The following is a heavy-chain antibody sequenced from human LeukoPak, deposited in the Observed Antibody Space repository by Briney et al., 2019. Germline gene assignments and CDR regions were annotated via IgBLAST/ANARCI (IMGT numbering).Heavy chain of an antibody. CDR1: GFTFSDYY. J-gene: IGHJ4*02. V-gene: IGHV3-11*05. D-gene: IGHD6-19*01. CDR3: ARDNTGWSVDY. CDR2: SSRTTSYI. Sequence: GGSLTLSCAASGFTFSDYYMSWIRQPPGKGLEWVSFSSRTTSYIKGAESVKGRFTTSRDNARKSLHLQMNSLRADDTAVYYCARDNTGWSVDYCGQGTLVTVSS.